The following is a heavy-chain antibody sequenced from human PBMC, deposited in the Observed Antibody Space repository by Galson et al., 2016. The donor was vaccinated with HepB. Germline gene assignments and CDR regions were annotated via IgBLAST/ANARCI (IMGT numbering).Heavy chain of an antibody. Sequence: SLRLSCAASGFTFNNYGMHWVRQAPGKGLEWVAVISYHGSNEHYADSVKGRFTISRDNSKNTLYLQMNSLRAEDTAVYYCAKDHRGSGFYRGAFDIWGQGTMVTVSS. V-gene: IGHV3-30*18. CDR3: AKDHRGSGFYRGAFDI. J-gene: IGHJ3*02. D-gene: IGHD6-19*01. CDR1: GFTFNNYG. CDR2: ISYHGSNE.